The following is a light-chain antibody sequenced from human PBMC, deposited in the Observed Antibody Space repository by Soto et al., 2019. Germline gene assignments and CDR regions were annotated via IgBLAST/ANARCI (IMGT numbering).Light chain of an antibody. CDR2: EVN. J-gene: IGLJ1*01. CDR3: SSFTTYNTRV. Sequence: QSVLTQPASVSGSPGQSIVISCTGTNSDVGAYNFVSWYQQYPGKAPKLIIHEVNNRPSGVSDRFSGSKSGNTASLTISGLQADDEADYYCSSFTTYNTRVFGTGTKVTVL. CDR1: NSDVGAYNF. V-gene: IGLV2-14*01.